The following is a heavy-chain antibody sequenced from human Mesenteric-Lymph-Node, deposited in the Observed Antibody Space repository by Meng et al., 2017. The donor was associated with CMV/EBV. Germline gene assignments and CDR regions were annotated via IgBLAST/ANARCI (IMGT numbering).Heavy chain of an antibody. CDR3: ARRGSGGYSGYDSGYFDY. CDR1: GFTFSSYE. J-gene: IGHJ4*02. Sequence: GESLKISCAASGFTFSSYEMNWVRQAPGKGLEWVSYISSSGSTIYYADSVKGRFTISRDNAKNSLFLLMNSLRAEDTAVYYCARRGSGGYSGYDSGYFDYWGQGTLVTVSS. D-gene: IGHD5-12*01. V-gene: IGHV3-48*03. CDR2: ISSSGSTI.